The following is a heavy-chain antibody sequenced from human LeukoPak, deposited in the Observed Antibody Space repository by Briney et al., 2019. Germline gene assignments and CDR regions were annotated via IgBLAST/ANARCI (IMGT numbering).Heavy chain of an antibody. J-gene: IGHJ4*02. CDR3: ARGGEIIVGATHFDH. V-gene: IGHV4-30-2*01. D-gene: IGHD1-26*01. CDR2: ISNGGRT. CDR1: GGAINSGGYS. Sequence: SQTLSLTCAVSGGAINSGGYSWSWIRQAPGKGLEWVGDISNGGRTYYNPSLKSRVTMSVDRSKNQFSLNLSSVTAADTAVYYCARGGEIIVGATHFDHWGQGTLVTVSS.